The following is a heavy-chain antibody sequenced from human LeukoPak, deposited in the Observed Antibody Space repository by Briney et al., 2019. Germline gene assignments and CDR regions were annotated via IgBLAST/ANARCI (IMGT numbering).Heavy chain of an antibody. V-gene: IGHV4-34*01. J-gene: IGHJ4*02. CDR2: INHSGST. Sequence: SETLSLTCAVYGGSFSGYYWSWLRQPPGKGLEWIGEINHSGSTNYNPSLKSRVTISVDTSKNQFSLKLSSVTAADTAVYYCARGSSSYYYGSGRGYFDYWGQGTLVTVSS. D-gene: IGHD3-10*01. CDR1: GGSFSGYY. CDR3: ARGSSSYYYGSGRGYFDY.